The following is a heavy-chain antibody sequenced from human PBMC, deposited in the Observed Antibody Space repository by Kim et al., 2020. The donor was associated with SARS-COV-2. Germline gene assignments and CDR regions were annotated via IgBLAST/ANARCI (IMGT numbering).Heavy chain of an antibody. D-gene: IGHD6-19*01. V-gene: IGHV4-59*11. CDR3: ARIPDISGWPFDY. Sequence: SETLSLTCSVSGDSMNGHYWTWIRQPPGKGLEWIGYVYYSGRINYNPSLRSRLTITVDTSKNQFSHKLTSVSAADKAVYYCARIPDISGWPFDYWGQGTLVTVSA. CDR2: VYYSGRI. J-gene: IGHJ4*02. CDR1: GDSMNGHY.